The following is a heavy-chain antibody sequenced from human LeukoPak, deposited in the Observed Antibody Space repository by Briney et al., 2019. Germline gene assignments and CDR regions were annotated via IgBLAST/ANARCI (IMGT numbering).Heavy chain of an antibody. Sequence: GGSLRLSCAASGFTFSSYSMNWVRQAPGKGLEWVSNIGTSSTTIYYADSVRGRFTISRDNAKNSLYLQMNSLRADDTAVYYCARFAAGGSYYYYMDVWGKGTTVTVSS. V-gene: IGHV3-48*01. D-gene: IGHD6-25*01. CDR3: ARFAAGGSYYYYMDV. CDR1: GFTFSSYS. J-gene: IGHJ6*03. CDR2: IGTSSTTI.